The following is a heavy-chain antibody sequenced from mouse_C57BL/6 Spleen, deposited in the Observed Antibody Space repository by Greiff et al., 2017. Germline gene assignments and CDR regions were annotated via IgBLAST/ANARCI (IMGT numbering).Heavy chain of an antibody. V-gene: IGHV1-59*01. CDR1: GYTFTSYW. J-gene: IGHJ2*01. CDR3: ARGDYYGSFDY. CDR2: IDPSDSYT. D-gene: IGHD1-1*01. Sequence: QVQLQQPGAELVRPGTSVKLSCKASGYTFTSYWMHWVKQRPGQGLEWIGVIDPSDSYTNYNQKFKGKATLTADKSSSTAYMELRSLTSEDSAVYFCARGDYYGSFDYWGQGTTLTVSS.